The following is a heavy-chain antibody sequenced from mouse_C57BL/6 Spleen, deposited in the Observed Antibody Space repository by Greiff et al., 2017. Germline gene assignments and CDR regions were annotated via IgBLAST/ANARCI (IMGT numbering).Heavy chain of an antibody. J-gene: IGHJ3*01. Sequence: QVQLKQSGAELARPGASVKMSCKASGYTFTSYTMHWVKQRPGQGLEWIGYITPSSGYTKYNQKFKDKATLTADKSSSTAYMQLSSLTSEDSAVYYCAREGTGTSWFAYWGQGTLVTVSA. CDR2: ITPSSGYT. D-gene: IGHD4-1*01. CDR3: AREGTGTSWFAY. V-gene: IGHV1-4*01. CDR1: GYTFTSYT.